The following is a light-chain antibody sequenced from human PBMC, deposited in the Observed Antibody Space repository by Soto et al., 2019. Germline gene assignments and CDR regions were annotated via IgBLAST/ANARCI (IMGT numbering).Light chain of an antibody. CDR1: SSDVGGHNY. CDR2: EVN. CDR3: SSYAGSSWV. V-gene: IGLV2-14*01. Sequence: QSALTQPASVSGSPGQSITISCTGTSSDVGGHNYVSWYQQHPGKAPKLMIYEVNNRPSGVPYRFSGSKSGNAASLTVSGLQGEDEADYYCSSYAGSSWVFGGGTKLTVL. J-gene: IGLJ3*02.